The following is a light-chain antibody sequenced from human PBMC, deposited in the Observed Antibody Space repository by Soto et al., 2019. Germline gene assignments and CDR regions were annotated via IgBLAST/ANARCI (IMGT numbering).Light chain of an antibody. CDR3: CSYAGSYTWV. CDR2: DVT. Sequence: QSALTQPRSVSGSPGQSVTISCTGTSSDVGGYNFVSWYQHHPGKAPKLIIYDVTKRPSGVPDRFSGSRSGNTASLTISGLQAEDEADYYCCSYAGSYTWVFGGGTQVTVL. CDR1: SSDVGGYNF. J-gene: IGLJ3*02. V-gene: IGLV2-11*01.